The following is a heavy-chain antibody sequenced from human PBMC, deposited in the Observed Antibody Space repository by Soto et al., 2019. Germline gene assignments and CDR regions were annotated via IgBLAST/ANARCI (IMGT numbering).Heavy chain of an antibody. D-gene: IGHD4-17*01. V-gene: IGHV1-69*01. CDR3: ARDTGRGDYVNDAFDI. CDR2: IIPIFGTA. CDR1: GGTFSSYA. J-gene: IGHJ3*02. Sequence: QVQLVQSGAEVKKPGSSVKVSCKASGGTFSSYAISWVRQAPGQGLEWMGGIIPIFGTANYAQKFQGRVTITADESTSTAYMELSSLRSEDTAVYHCARDTGRGDYVNDAFDIWGQGTMVTVSS.